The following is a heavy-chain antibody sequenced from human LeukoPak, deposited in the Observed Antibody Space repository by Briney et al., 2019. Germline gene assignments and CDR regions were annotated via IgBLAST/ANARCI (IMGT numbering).Heavy chain of an antibody. CDR3: TRHGLYYDSSGYGYYFDY. V-gene: IGHV3-73*01. CDR2: IRSKANSYAT. D-gene: IGHD3-22*01. CDR1: GFTFSGSA. Sequence: AGGSLRLSCAASGFTFSGSAMHWVRQASGKGLEWVGRIRSKANSYATAYAASVKGRFTISRDDSKNTAYLQMNSLKTEDTAVYYCTRHGLYYDSSGYGYYFDYWGQGTLVTVSS. J-gene: IGHJ4*02.